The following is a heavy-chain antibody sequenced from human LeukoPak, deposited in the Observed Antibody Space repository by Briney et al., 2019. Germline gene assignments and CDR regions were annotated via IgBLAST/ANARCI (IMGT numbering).Heavy chain of an antibody. Sequence: PGGSLRLSCAASGFTFSSYGMRWVRQAPGKGLEWVAFIRYDGSNKYYADSVKGRFTISRGNAENSLYLQMNSLRANDTAVYYCARSGSTYYYDTSSHYWGQGTLVTVSS. CDR1: GFTFSSYG. V-gene: IGHV3-30*02. J-gene: IGHJ4*02. D-gene: IGHD3-22*01. CDR3: ARSGSTYYYDTSSHY. CDR2: IRYDGSNK.